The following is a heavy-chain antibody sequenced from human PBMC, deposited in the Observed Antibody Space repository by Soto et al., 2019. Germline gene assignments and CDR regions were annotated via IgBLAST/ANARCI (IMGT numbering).Heavy chain of an antibody. CDR2: IKSKAIGGTV. CDR3: NTCGGDCYLNY. J-gene: IGHJ4*02. V-gene: IGHV3-15*01. D-gene: IGHD2-21*02. CDR1: GFTFSNAW. Sequence: KPGGSLRLSCAASGFTFSNAWMNWVRQAPGKGLEWVGRIKSKAIGGTVDYAAPVKGRFTISRDDSKNTLYLQMNSLKTEDTAVYYCNTCGGDCYLNYWGQGTMVTVYS.